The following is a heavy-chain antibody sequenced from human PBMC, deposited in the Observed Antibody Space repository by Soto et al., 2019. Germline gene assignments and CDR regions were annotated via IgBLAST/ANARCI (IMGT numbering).Heavy chain of an antibody. Sequence: VQLVESGGGLIQPGGSLRLSCEVSGFSVSGNYMSWVRQAPGKGLDWVSVIYSGGSRYYADSVRGRFTISRDESQNTLYLQMNNLRAEDTAVYYCARSMMVRGVLFDLWGWGSLVSVSS. CDR3: ARSMMVRGVLFDL. D-gene: IGHD3-10*01. CDR2: IYSGGSR. J-gene: IGHJ4*02. CDR1: GFSVSGNY. V-gene: IGHV3-53*01.